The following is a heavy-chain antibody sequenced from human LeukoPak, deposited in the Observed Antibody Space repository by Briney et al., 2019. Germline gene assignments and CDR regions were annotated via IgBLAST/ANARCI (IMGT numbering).Heavy chain of an antibody. CDR1: GFTFSSRP. D-gene: IGHD6-19*01. Sequence: GGSLTLSCSASGFTFSSRPMHWVRQAPGKGLDYVSGTSGNGRSTYYADSVKGRFTISRDNSKNTVYLQMSSLRPGDTAVYYCVNQISGWVYWGQGTLVTVSS. CDR2: TSGNGRST. J-gene: IGHJ4*02. V-gene: IGHV3-64D*06. CDR3: VNQISGWVY.